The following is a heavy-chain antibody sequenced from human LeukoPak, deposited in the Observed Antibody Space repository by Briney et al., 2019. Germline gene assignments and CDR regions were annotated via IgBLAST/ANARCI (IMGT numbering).Heavy chain of an antibody. CDR1: GDSINNYY. CDR2: IYYSGSI. Sequence: SETLSLICNVPGDSINNYYWSWVRQPPGKGLEWIGYIYYSGSINYNPTLKSRVTISKDPSKKQVALKLTSVTAADTAVYYCARGSNWLDPWGQGTLVTVSS. J-gene: IGHJ5*02. V-gene: IGHV4-59*01. D-gene: IGHD6-6*01. CDR3: ARGSNWLDP.